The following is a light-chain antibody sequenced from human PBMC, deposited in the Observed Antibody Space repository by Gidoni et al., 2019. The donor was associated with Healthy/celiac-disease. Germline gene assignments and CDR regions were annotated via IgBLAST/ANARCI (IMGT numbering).Light chain of an antibody. Sequence: DIQMTQSPSSLSASVGDRVTITCRASQSISSYLNWYQQKPGKAPKLLIYAASSLQSGVPSRFSGSGSGTDFTLTISSPQPEDFATYYCQQSYSTLWTFSQGTKVEIK. V-gene: IGKV1-39*01. CDR2: AAS. CDR1: QSISSY. J-gene: IGKJ1*01. CDR3: QQSYSTLWT.